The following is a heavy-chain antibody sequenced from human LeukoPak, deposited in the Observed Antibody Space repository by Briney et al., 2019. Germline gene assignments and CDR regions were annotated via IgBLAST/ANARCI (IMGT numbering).Heavy chain of an antibody. J-gene: IGHJ6*03. CDR2: ISSSGSTI. CDR3: ARAEYYYDSSGYSMDV. V-gene: IGHV3-48*03. Sequence: GGSLRLSCGAYGFMFSSHEMNWVRQAPGKGLEWISYISSSGSTIYYADSVKGRFTISRDNAKNSLYLQMNSLRAEDTAVYYCARAEYYYDSSGYSMDVWGKGTTVTVSS. D-gene: IGHD3-22*01. CDR1: GFMFSSHE.